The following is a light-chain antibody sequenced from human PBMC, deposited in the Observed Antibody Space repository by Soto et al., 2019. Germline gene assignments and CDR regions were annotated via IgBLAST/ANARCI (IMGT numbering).Light chain of an antibody. CDR2: WAS. Sequence: DIVMTQSPDSLSVSLGERATINFKPSQSILYNSNNRNYVAWYQQKPGQPPKLLINWASTRESGVPDRFSGSGSGTDFTLTISSLQAEDVAVYYCQQYYTSWWSFGQGTKVDIK. CDR1: QSILYNSNNRNY. V-gene: IGKV4-1*01. J-gene: IGKJ1*01. CDR3: QQYYTSWWS.